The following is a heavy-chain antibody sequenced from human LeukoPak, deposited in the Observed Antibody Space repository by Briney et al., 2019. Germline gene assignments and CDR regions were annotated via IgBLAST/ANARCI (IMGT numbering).Heavy chain of an antibody. D-gene: IGHD6-13*01. Sequence: PGGSLRLSCAPSGFMFNDYALHWVRQAPGKGLEWVSSISWNSGNVYYVDSVKGRFTISRDNAKNSLSLQMNSLKPEDTALYYCAKGPGLGAGKRYLDLWGRGTLVIVSS. CDR2: ISWNSGNV. J-gene: IGHJ2*01. V-gene: IGHV3-9*01. CDR3: AKGPGLGAGKRYLDL. CDR1: GFMFNDYA.